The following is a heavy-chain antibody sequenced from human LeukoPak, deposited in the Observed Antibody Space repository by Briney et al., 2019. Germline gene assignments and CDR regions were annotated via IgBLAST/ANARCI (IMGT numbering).Heavy chain of an antibody. D-gene: IGHD1-26*01. V-gene: IGHV4-59*01. CDR1: GGSISSYY. CDR3: ARDQPYSGTAVI. CDR2: IYYSGST. J-gene: IGHJ4*02. Sequence: SETLSLTCTASGGSISSYYCSWIRQPPGKGLEWIWYIYYSGSTNYNPSLNSRVTMSVDTAKNPFYLQLSSVTAADTAVYYCARDQPYSGTAVIWGQGTLVTVSS.